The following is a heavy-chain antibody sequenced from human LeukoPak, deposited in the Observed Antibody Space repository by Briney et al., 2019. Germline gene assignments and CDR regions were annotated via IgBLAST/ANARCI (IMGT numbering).Heavy chain of an antibody. D-gene: IGHD2-2*01. V-gene: IGHV4-34*01. CDR1: GGSLRCYY. J-gene: IGHJ3*02. CDR2: INHSRST. CDR3: ARVRVPAAGNYAFDI. Sequence: PSETLSHTCAVCGGSLRCYYWSWIRQPPGKGLEWIGDINHSRSTNYNPSLKSRVTISVDTSKNQSSLKLSSVTAADTAAYYCARVRVPAAGNYAFDIWGQGTMVTVSS.